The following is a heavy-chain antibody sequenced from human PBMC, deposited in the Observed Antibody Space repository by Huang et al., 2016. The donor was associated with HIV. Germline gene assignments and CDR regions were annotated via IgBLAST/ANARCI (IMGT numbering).Heavy chain of an antibody. CDR1: GYTFSRYG. CDR2: ISAYKSNT. J-gene: IGHJ4*02. CDR3: ARGVYSSGYYPLFDY. V-gene: IGHV1-18*01. D-gene: IGHD3-22*01. Sequence: QVQLVQSGGEVKKPGASLKVSCKSSGYTFSRYGVSWVRQAPGQGLEWMGWISAYKSNTQYAQKLQCKVTMTTDTSTRTAYMELRSLRSDDTTEYYCARGVYSSGYYPLFDYWGQGTLVTVTS.